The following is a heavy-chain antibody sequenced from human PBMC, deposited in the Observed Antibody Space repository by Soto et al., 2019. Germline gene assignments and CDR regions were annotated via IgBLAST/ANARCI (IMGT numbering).Heavy chain of an antibody. V-gene: IGHV1-18*01. D-gene: IGHD3-22*01. Sequence: QVQLVQSGAEVKKPGASVKVSCKASGYTFTSYGISWVRQAPGQGLDWMGWISAYNGNTNYAQKLQGRVTMTTDTSTSTAYMELRSLRSDDTAVYYCARGGLGYYYDSSGYSLDYWGQGTLVTVSS. CDR2: ISAYNGNT. J-gene: IGHJ4*02. CDR3: ARGGLGYYYDSSGYSLDY. CDR1: GYTFTSYG.